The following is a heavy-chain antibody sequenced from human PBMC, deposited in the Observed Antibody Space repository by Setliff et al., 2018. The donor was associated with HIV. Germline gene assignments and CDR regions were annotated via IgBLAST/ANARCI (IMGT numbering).Heavy chain of an antibody. D-gene: IGHD5-18*01. V-gene: IGHV4-39*07. Sequence: SETLSLTCFVSGTSISNNNYYWGWIRQAPGKGLEWLGSASYSGSTNYNPSLESRVAMSVDTSKQQFSLEVSSVTAADTAVYYCARTRGYSYGTLAGFDYWGRGSLVTVSS. J-gene: IGHJ4*01. CDR2: ASYSGST. CDR1: GTSISNNNYY. CDR3: ARTRGYSYGTLAGFDY.